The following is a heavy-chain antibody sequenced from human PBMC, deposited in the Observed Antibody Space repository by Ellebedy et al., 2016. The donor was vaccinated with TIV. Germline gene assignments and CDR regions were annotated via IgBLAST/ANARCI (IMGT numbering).Heavy chain of an antibody. V-gene: IGHV3-66*01. J-gene: IGHJ4*02. CDR1: GFTVSSNY. CDR2: IYSGGST. Sequence: PGGSLRLSCAASGFTVSSNYMSWVRQAPGKGLEWVSVIYSGGSTYYADSVKGRFTISRDNSKNTLYLQMNSLRAEDTAVYYCASRPDTLAARGVIDYWGQGTLVTVSS. D-gene: IGHD6-6*01. CDR3: ASRPDTLAARGVIDY.